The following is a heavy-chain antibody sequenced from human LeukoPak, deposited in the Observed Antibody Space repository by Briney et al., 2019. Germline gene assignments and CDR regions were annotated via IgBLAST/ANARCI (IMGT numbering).Heavy chain of an antibody. J-gene: IGHJ4*02. CDR2: MNPNSGNT. CDR1: GYTFTSYD. V-gene: IGHV1-8*01. CDR3: ARDPTDYYYGSGSYFDY. D-gene: IGHD3-10*01. Sequence: GASVKVSCKASGYTFTSYDINWVRQATGQGLEWMGWMNPNSGNTGYAQKFQGRVTMTRNTSISTAYMELSSLRSEDTAVYYCARDPTDYYYGSGSYFDYWGQGTLVTVSS.